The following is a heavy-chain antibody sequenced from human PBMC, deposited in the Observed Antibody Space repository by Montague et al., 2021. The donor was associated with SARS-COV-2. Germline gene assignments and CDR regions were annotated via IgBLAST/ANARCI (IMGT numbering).Heavy chain of an antibody. CDR1: GVSISSYY. J-gene: IGHJ3*01. CDR2: IYFSGST. D-gene: IGHD3-22*01. Sequence: SETLSLTCTVSGVSISSYYWSWIRQPPGKGLEWIGCIYFSGSTNYNPSLKSRVTISVDTSKNQFSLKLSSVTAADTAVYYCARHGRFSVIVNAPKGAFDFWGQGTMVTVSS. V-gene: IGHV4-59*08. CDR3: ARHGRFSVIVNAPKGAFDF.